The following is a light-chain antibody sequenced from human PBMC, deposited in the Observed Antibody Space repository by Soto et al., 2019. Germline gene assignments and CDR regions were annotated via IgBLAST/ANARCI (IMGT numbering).Light chain of an antibody. J-gene: IGLJ3*02. CDR3: ATWDDSLNGWV. V-gene: IGLV1-44*01. CDR2: TNN. CDR1: SSNIGSHS. Sequence: QSVLTQPPSASVTSGQRVTISCSGSSSNIGSHSVNWYQQLPGTAPKLLIDTNNQRPSGVPDRFSGSKSGTSASLAISGLQSEDEADYYCATWDDSLNGWVFGGGTKVTVL.